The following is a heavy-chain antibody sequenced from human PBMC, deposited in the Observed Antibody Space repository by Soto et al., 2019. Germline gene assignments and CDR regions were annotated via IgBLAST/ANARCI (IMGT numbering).Heavy chain of an antibody. CDR3: SRDGQLVGANDYYYGMYT. V-gene: IGHV4-34*01. Sequence: PSETLSLTCAVYGGSFSGYYWSWIRQPPGKGLEWIGEINHSGSTNYNPSLKSRVTISVDTSNNQFSLKLSSVTAAETAVYYCSRDGQLVGANDYYYGMYTWAQRATATVSS. D-gene: IGHD1-26*01. CDR2: INHSGST. CDR1: GGSFSGYY. J-gene: IGHJ6*02.